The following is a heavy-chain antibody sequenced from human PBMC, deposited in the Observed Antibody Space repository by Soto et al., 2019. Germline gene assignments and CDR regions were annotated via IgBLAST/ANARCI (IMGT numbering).Heavy chain of an antibody. Sequence: PGGSLRLSCSASEFAFNYYSMHWVRQAPGKGLEWVSYISSSSSTRNYADSVKGRFTISRDNAKNSLYLQMNSLRDEDTAVYYCARVRREYYYYYYGMDVWGQGTTVTVSS. CDR2: ISSSSSTR. V-gene: IGHV3-48*02. J-gene: IGHJ6*02. CDR1: EFAFNYYS. CDR3: ARVRREYYYYYYGMDV.